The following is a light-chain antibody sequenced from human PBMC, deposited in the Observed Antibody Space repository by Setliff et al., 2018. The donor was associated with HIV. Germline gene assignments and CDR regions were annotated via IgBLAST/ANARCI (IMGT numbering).Light chain of an antibody. CDR3: CSYTGDNVLYV. V-gene: IGLV2-23*02. CDR2: EVN. J-gene: IGLJ1*01. Sequence: QSALTQPASVSGSPGQSITISCTGTSSDIGSYNLVSWYQQQPGRAPKLIIYEVNKRPSEVSARFSASKSGNTASLTISELQADDEADYYCCSYTGDNVLYVFGTGTKVTVL. CDR1: SSDIGSYNL.